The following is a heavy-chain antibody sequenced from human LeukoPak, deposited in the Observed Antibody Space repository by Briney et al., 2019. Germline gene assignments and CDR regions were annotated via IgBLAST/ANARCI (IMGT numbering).Heavy chain of an antibody. Sequence: SETLSLTCAVYGGSFSGYYWSWIRQPPGKGLEWIGEINHSGSTNYNPSLRSRVTISVDASKNQFSLKLSSVTAADTAVYYCARMGSGSYSPNWFDPWGQGTLVTVSS. J-gene: IGHJ5*02. CDR3: ARMGSGSYSPNWFDP. D-gene: IGHD3-10*01. CDR2: INHSGST. CDR1: GGSFSGYY. V-gene: IGHV4-34*01.